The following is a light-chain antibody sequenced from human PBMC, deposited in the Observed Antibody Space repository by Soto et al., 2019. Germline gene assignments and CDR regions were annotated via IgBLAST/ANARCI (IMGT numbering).Light chain of an antibody. CDR3: SSYTSSSTYD. Sequence: QSVLTQPASVSGSPGQSITISCTGTSSDVGGYNYVSWYQQHPGKAPKLMIYEVSNRPSGVSNRFSGSKSGNTASLTISGLQAEDEADCYCSSYTSSSTYDFGTGTKVTVL. J-gene: IGLJ1*01. V-gene: IGLV2-14*01. CDR2: EVS. CDR1: SSDVGGYNY.